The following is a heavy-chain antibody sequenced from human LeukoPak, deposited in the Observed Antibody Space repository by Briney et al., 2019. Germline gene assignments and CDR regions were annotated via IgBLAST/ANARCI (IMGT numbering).Heavy chain of an antibody. Sequence: ASVKVSCKASGYTFTSYYMHWVRQAPGQGLEWMGIINPSGGSTSYAQKFQGRVTMTRDTSISTAYMELSRLRSDDTAVYYCARDGGGLNDIHADYWGQGTLVTVSS. CDR2: INPSGGST. V-gene: IGHV1-46*01. CDR3: ARDGGGLNDIHADY. CDR1: GYTFTSYY. D-gene: IGHD3-9*01. J-gene: IGHJ4*02.